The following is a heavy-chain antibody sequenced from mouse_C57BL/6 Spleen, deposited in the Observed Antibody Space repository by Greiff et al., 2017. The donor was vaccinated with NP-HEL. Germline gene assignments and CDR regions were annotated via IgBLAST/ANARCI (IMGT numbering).Heavy chain of an antibody. Sequence: QVQLKQPGAELVKPGASVKLSCKASGYTFTSYWMHWVKQRPGQGLEWIGMIHPNSGSTNYNEKFKSKATLTVDKSSSTAYMQLSSLTSEDSAVYYCARNDYDGAMDYWGQGTSVTVSS. CDR3: ARNDYDGAMDY. V-gene: IGHV1-64*01. D-gene: IGHD2-4*01. CDR2: IHPNSGST. CDR1: GYTFTSYW. J-gene: IGHJ4*01.